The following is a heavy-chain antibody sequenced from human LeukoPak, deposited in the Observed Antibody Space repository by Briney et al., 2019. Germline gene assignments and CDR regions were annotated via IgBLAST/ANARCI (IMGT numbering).Heavy chain of an antibody. Sequence: ASETLSLTCAVYGASFNTYYWTWIRQSPDKGLEWIGEVKHDGDTNVNPSLRSRVVMSVDASKNQFSLKMTSVTAADTAIYFCERGPVALPNDRLSLFFDFWGQGTLVTVSS. CDR2: VKHDGDT. CDR3: ERGPVALPNDRLSLFFDF. J-gene: IGHJ5*01. V-gene: IGHV4-34*01. D-gene: IGHD2-8*01. CDR1: GASFNTYY.